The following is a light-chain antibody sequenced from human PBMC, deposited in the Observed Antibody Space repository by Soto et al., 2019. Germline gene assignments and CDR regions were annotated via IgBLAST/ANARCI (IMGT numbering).Light chain of an antibody. V-gene: IGKV3-15*01. CDR1: QSVSSD. Sequence: EIVMTQSPATLSVSPGERATPSCRASQSVSSDLAWYQQKPGQAPRLLIYGASTRATGIPARFSGSGSGTEFTLTISSLQSEDFAVYYCQQYNNWPPATFGQGTKVDTK. J-gene: IGKJ1*01. CDR3: QQYNNWPPAT. CDR2: GAS.